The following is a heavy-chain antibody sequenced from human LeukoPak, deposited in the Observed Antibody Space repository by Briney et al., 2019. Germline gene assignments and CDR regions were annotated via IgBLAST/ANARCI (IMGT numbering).Heavy chain of an antibody. J-gene: IGHJ3*02. CDR3: ARPDYDIHAFDI. CDR2: INHSGST. Sequence: SETLSLTCAVYGGSFSGYYWSWIRQPPGKGLEWIGEINHSGSTNYNPSLKSRVTISVDTSKNQFSLKLSSVTAADTAVYYCARPDYDIHAFDIWGQGTMVTVSS. D-gene: IGHD3-16*01. V-gene: IGHV4-34*01. CDR1: GGSFSGYY.